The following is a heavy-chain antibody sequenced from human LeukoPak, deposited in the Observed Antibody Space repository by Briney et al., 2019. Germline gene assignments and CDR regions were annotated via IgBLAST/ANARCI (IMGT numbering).Heavy chain of an antibody. CDR3: TSRRNGDYLSSTAMDV. J-gene: IGHJ6*04. CDR1: GFTFSGSV. V-gene: IGHV3-73*01. CDR2: IRSKANNYAT. Sequence: GGSLKLSCAASGFTFSGSVMHWVRQASGKGLKWVGRIRSKANNYATAYAASVKGRFTISRDDSKNTAYLQMNSLKTEDTAVYYCTSRRNGDYLSSTAMDVWSKGTTVIVSS. D-gene: IGHD4-17*01.